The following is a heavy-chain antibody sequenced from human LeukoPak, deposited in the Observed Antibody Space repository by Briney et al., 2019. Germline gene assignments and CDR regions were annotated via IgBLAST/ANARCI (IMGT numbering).Heavy chain of an antibody. CDR3: ARHGLLGYYYVPGAFDI. CDR1: GGSISSSSYY. J-gene: IGHJ3*02. V-gene: IGHV4-39*01. Sequence: SETLSLTCTVSGGSISSSSYYWGWIRQPPGKGLEWIGSIYYSGSTYYNPSLKSRVTISVDTSKNQFSLKLSSVTAADTAVYYCARHGLLGYYYVPGAFDIWGQGTMVTVSS. CDR2: IYYSGST. D-gene: IGHD3-10*02.